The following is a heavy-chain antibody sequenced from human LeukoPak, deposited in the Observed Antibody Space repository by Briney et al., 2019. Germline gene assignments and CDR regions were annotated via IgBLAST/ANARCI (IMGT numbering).Heavy chain of an antibody. D-gene: IGHD6-19*01. CDR2: ISGIGGRT. J-gene: IGHJ5*02. V-gene: IGHV3-23*01. CDR1: GFTFNSYA. CDR3: AREPASSGWFDP. Sequence: GGSLRLSCAASGFTFNSYAMSWVRQAPGKGLEWVSAISGIGGRTYYADSVKGRFTISRDNSKNTLYLQMNSLRAEDTALYYCAREPASSGWFDPWGQGTLVAVSS.